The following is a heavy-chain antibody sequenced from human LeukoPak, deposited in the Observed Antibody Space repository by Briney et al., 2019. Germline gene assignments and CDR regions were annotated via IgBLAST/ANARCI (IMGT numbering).Heavy chain of an antibody. J-gene: IGHJ3*02. D-gene: IGHD2-2*03. Sequence: GGSLRLSCVASGFIFSSYSMSWVRQGPGKGLEWVGRIKSKTDGGTTDYAAPVKGRFTISRDDSKNTLYLQMNSLKTEDTAVYYCTTGLDIVVVPAALDAFDIWGQGTMVTVSS. V-gene: IGHV3-15*01. CDR2: IKSKTDGGTT. CDR1: GFIFSSYS. CDR3: TTGLDIVVVPAALDAFDI.